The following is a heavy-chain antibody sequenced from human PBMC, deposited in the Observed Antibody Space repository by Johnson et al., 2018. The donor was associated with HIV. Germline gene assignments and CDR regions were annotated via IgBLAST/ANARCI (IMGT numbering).Heavy chain of an antibody. Sequence: QVQLVESGGGVVQPGGSLRLSCAASGFTFSSYAMHWVRQAPGKGLEWVAVIWYDGNNKYYADSVEGRFDISRENSKNSHYLHMNSLRPEDTAIYYCVREGYSSSSDAFDIWGQGTMVTVSS. CDR1: GFTFSSYA. D-gene: IGHD6-6*01. CDR3: VREGYSSSSDAFDI. CDR2: IWYDGNNK. J-gene: IGHJ3*02. V-gene: IGHV3-30*09.